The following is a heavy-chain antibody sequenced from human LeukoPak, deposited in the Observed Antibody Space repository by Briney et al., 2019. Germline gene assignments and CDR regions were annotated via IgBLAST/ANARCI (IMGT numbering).Heavy chain of an antibody. Sequence: PGGSLRLSCAASGFTFSRYWMHWVRQAPGKGLVWVSGIHSDGIGTSYADSVRGRFTISRDNAKNTLYLQMNSLRAEDTAVYYCAREQGSFAYWGQGTLVTVSS. CDR3: AREQGSFAY. D-gene: IGHD3-10*01. CDR1: GFTFSRYW. V-gene: IGHV3-74*01. CDR2: IHSDGIGT. J-gene: IGHJ4*02.